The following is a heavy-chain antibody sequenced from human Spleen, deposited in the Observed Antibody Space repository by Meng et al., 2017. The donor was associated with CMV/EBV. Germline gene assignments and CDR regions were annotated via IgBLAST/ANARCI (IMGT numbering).Heavy chain of an antibody. V-gene: IGHV4-4*02. D-gene: IGHD3-16*01. CDR1: GGSIKTKNW. Sequence: GSLRLSCAVSGGSIKTKNWWSWVRQPPGKGLEWIGEIHHSGSTNYSPSLKSRVTISIDKSKNQFSLRLSSVTAADTAIYYCARESLFGRFFDCWGRGTLVTVSS. CDR3: ARESLFGRFFDC. CDR2: IHHSGST. J-gene: IGHJ4*02.